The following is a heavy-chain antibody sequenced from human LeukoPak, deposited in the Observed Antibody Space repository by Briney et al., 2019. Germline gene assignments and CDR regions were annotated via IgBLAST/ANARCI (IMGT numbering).Heavy chain of an antibody. Sequence: PGGSLRLSCAASGFTFSSYAMSWVRQAPGKGLEWVSTISSSGGYTYYADSVKGRSTISRDNSKNTLYLLLNSLRAEDTALYYCAREDYGSGSYFDYWGQGTLVTVSS. CDR3: AREDYGSGSYFDY. D-gene: IGHD3-10*01. CDR1: GFTFSSYA. CDR2: ISSSGGYT. J-gene: IGHJ4*02. V-gene: IGHV3-23*01.